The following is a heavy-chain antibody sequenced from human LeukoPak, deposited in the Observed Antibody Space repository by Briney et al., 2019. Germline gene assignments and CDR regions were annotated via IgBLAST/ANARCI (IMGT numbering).Heavy chain of an antibody. D-gene: IGHD3-22*01. CDR1: GGSISSYY. CDR3: ARGHYDSSAYYYVNFDY. Sequence: PSETLSLTCTVSGGSISSYYWNWIRQPPGKGLEWIGYIYYSGCTNYNPSLKSRVTISVDTSKNQFSLKLSSVTAADTAVYYCARGHYDSSAYYYVNFDYWGQGTLVTVSS. CDR2: IYYSGCT. J-gene: IGHJ4*02. V-gene: IGHV4-59*01.